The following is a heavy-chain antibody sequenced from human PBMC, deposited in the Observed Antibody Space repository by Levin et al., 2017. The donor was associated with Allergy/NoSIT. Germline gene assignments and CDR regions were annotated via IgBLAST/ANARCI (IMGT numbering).Heavy chain of an antibody. V-gene: IGHV4-59*01. CDR3: ASFDRGGSSWYYDYGMDV. J-gene: IGHJ6*02. D-gene: IGHD6-13*01. Sequence: SETLSLTCTVSGGSISSYYWSWIRQPPGKGLEWIGYIYYSGSTNYNPSLKSRVTISVDTSKNQFALKLSSVTAADTAVYYCASFDRGGSSWYYDYGMDVWGQGTTVTVSS. CDR2: IYYSGST. CDR1: GGSISSYY.